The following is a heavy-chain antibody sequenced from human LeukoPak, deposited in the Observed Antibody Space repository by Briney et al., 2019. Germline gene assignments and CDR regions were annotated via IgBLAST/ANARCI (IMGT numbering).Heavy chain of an antibody. Sequence: GGSLRLSCAASVFTFSSYEMNWVRQAPEKGLEWVSYISSSGSTIKYRDSVKGRFTISRDNAKNSLYLQMNSLRAEDTAVYYCARDSLRPFDYWGQGTLVTVSS. J-gene: IGHJ4*02. CDR1: VFTFSSYE. CDR2: ISSSGSTI. V-gene: IGHV3-48*03. CDR3: ARDSLRPFDY. D-gene: IGHD3-16*01.